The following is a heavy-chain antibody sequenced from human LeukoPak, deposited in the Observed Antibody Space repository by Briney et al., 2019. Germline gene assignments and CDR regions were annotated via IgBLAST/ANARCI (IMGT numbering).Heavy chain of an antibody. CDR3: ARDGSGRVPEMSAPDY. Sequence: GGSLRLSCAASGFTFSSYEMNWVRQAPGKGLEWVSYIRGSSRTIYYADSVKGRFTISRDNAKNSLYLQMNSLRAEDTAVYYCARDGSGRVPEMSAPDYWGQGTLVTVSS. J-gene: IGHJ4*02. CDR1: GFTFSSYE. CDR2: IRGSSRTI. D-gene: IGHD3-10*01. V-gene: IGHV3-48*03.